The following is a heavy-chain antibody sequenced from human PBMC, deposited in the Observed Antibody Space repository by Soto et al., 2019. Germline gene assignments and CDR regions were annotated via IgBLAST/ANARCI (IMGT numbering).Heavy chain of an antibody. V-gene: IGHV1-2*02. CDR1: GYTFTGHY. J-gene: IGHJ3*02. D-gene: IGHD3-10*01. CDR3: GREPMVRAANGFDI. Sequence: ASVKVSCKASGYTFTGHYMHWVRQAPGQGLEWMGWINPNSVGTNYAQKFQGRVTMTRDTSISTAYMELSRLRSDETAVYYCGREPMVRAANGFDIGGQGKMVTVSS. CDR2: INPNSVGT.